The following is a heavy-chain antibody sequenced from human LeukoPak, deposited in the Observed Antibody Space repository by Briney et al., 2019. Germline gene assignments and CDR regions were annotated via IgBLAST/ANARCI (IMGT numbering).Heavy chain of an antibody. J-gene: IGHJ4*02. CDR1: GFAFSSYW. CDR2: INSVGRNT. CDR3: ARALTRGIVVVPAAIGY. V-gene: IGHV3-74*01. D-gene: IGHD2-2*01. Sequence: PGGSLRLSCAASGFAFSSYWMPWVRQAPGDGLVWVSRINSVGRNTSYADSVKGRFTISRDNAKNTLYLQMNSLRAEDTAMYYCARALTRGIVVVPAAIGYWGQGALVTVSS.